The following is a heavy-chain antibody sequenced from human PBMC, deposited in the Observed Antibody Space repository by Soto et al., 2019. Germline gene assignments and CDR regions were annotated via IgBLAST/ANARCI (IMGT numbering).Heavy chain of an antibody. CDR2: IIPILGIA. V-gene: IGHV1-69*02. CDR3: AGTIKSGVSGGFIDY. J-gene: IGHJ4*02. D-gene: IGHD3-16*01. CDR1: GGTFSSYT. Sequence: QVQLVQSGAEVKKPGSSVKVSCKASGGTFSSYTISWVRQAPGQGLEWMGRIIPILGIANYAQKFQGRVTITADKSTSTAYMELSSMRSEDTAVYYCAGTIKSGVSGGFIDYWGQGTLVTVSS.